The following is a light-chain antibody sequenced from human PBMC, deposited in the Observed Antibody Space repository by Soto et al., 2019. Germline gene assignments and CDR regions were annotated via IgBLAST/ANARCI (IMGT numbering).Light chain of an antibody. V-gene: IGKV3-20*01. CDR3: QQYGISSHT. CDR1: QSISSSY. J-gene: IGKJ2*01. CDR2: GAS. Sequence: EVVLTQSPGTLSLSPGERATLSCRASQSISSSYLAWYQQRPGQAPRLLIHGASSRATGIPDRFSGSGSGTDFTLTISRPEPEDFAVYYCQQYGISSHTFGQGTKLEIK.